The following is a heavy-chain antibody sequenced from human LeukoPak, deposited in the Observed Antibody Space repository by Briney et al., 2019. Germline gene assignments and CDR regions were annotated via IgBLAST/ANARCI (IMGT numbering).Heavy chain of an antibody. D-gene: IGHD1-26*01. CDR2: INPNSGGT. CDR3: AREDSGSSDFDY. Sequence: ASVKVSCKASGYTFTGYYMHWVRQAPGQGLEWMGWINPNSGGTNYAQKFQGRVTMTRDTSISTAYMELSRLRPDDTAVYYCAREDSGSSDFDYWGQGTLVTVSS. J-gene: IGHJ4*02. CDR1: GYTFTGYY. V-gene: IGHV1-2*02.